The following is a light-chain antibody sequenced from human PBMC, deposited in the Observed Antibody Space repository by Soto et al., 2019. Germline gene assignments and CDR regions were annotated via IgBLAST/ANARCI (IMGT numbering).Light chain of an antibody. CDR1: QSVLYSSNNKNY. CDR2: WAS. CDR3: QQYYTTALT. Sequence: DIVMTQSPDSLAVSLGERATINCKSSQSVLYSSNNKNYLAWYQQKPGQPPKLLIYWASTRESGVPDRFSGSGSGTDFTLNISSLQAEDVAVYYCQQYYTTALTFGGGTKVGVK. J-gene: IGKJ4*01. V-gene: IGKV4-1*01.